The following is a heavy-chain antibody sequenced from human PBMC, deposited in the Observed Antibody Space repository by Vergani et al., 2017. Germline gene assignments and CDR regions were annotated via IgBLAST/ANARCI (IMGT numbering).Heavy chain of an antibody. J-gene: IGHJ4*02. V-gene: IGHV3-30*02. D-gene: IGHD3-16*01. CDR1: GFTLSNYD. Sequence: QVQLVESGGGVVQRGGSLRLSCATSGFTLSNYDMQWIRQGPGKGLEFVAFIQFDGSNQYYADSVKGRFTLSRDFSKNTLYLQMNNLRTDDTATYYCAKHFRGWGIDYGGKGTQVIVSS. CDR2: IQFDGSNQ. CDR3: AKHFRGWGIDY.